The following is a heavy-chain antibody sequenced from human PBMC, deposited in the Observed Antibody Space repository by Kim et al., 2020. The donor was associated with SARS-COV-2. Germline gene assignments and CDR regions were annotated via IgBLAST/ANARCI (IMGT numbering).Heavy chain of an antibody. CDR3: AKDVVDRPTNDAFDL. D-gene: IGHD2-15*01. V-gene: IGHV3-9*01. J-gene: IGHJ3*01. CDR1: GFTFDDYA. Sequence: GGYLRLSCAASGFTFDDYAMHWVRQAPGKGLEWVSGISWNSGSIGYADSVKGRFTISIDNAKNSLYLQMNSLRAEDTALYYCAKDVVDRPTNDAFDLWG. CDR2: ISWNSGSI.